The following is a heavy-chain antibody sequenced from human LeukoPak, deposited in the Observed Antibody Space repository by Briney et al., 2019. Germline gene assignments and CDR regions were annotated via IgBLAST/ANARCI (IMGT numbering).Heavy chain of an antibody. CDR3: ARVPPRSSGWYFFDY. J-gene: IGHJ4*02. CDR1: GGSISSYY. V-gene: IGHV4-59*01. Sequence: PSETLSLTCTVSGGSISSYYWSWIRQPPGKGLEWIGHIYYSGSTNYNPSLKSRVTISVDTSKNQFSLKLNPVTAADMAVYYCARVPPRSSGWYFFDYWGQGTLVTVSS. D-gene: IGHD6-19*01. CDR2: IYYSGST.